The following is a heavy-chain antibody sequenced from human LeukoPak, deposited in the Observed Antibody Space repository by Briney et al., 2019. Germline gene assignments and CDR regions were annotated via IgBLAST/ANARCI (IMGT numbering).Heavy chain of an antibody. Sequence: PGGSLRLSCAASGFTFSNYEMNWVRQAPGKGLEWVAYISESGSLIYYADSVMGRFTISRDNSKNSLFLQMSSLRAEDTAVYYCARGSGSGTTGNEFDYWGQGTLVSVSS. CDR2: ISESGSLI. V-gene: IGHV3-48*03. J-gene: IGHJ4*02. CDR3: ARGSGSGTTGNEFDY. D-gene: IGHD1-1*01. CDR1: GFTFSNYE.